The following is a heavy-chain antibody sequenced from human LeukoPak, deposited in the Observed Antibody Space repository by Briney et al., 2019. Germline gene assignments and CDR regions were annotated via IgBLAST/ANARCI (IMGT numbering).Heavy chain of an antibody. CDR2: IYYSGST. Sequence: SETLSLTCTVSGGSISSYYWSWIRQPPGKGLEWIGYIYYSGSTNYNPSLKSRVTISVDTSKNQFSLKLSSVTAADTAVYYYARARGDVVVPAAIYDYYYYMDVWGKGTTVTVSS. CDR3: ARARGDVVVPAAIYDYYYYMDV. J-gene: IGHJ6*03. V-gene: IGHV4-59*01. D-gene: IGHD2-2*02. CDR1: GGSISSYY.